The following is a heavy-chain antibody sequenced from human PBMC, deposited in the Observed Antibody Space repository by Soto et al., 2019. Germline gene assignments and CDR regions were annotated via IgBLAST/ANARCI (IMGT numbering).Heavy chain of an antibody. J-gene: IGHJ4*02. CDR3: ARGPNPMIRGVVISAFEF. CDR1: GGSISIGGYY. Sequence: TLSLTCXVSGGSISIGGYYWTWIRQHPTKGLEWIGYIYYTGSTFYNPSLRSRVTMSTDTSKNEFYLKLRSVTAADTAVYYCARGPNPMIRGVVISAFEFWGQGSLVTVSS. V-gene: IGHV4-31*03. D-gene: IGHD3-10*01. CDR2: IYYTGST.